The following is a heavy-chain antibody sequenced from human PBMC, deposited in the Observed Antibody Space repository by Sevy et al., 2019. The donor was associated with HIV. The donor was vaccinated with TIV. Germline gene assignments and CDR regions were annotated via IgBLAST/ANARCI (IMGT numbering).Heavy chain of an antibody. CDR2: IIPILGIA. CDR1: GGTFSSYA. CDR3: ARDLEFYDYGDYGPAFMPDY. J-gene: IGHJ4*02. D-gene: IGHD4-17*01. V-gene: IGHV1-69*04. Sequence: ASVTVSCKASGGTFSSYAISWVRQAPGQGLEWMGRIIPILGIANYAQKFQGRVTITADKSTSTAYMELSSLRSEDTAVYYCARDLEFYDYGDYGPAFMPDYWGQGTLVTVSS.